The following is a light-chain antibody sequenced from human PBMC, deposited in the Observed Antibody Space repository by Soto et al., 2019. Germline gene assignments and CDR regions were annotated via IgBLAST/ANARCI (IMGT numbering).Light chain of an antibody. CDR2: DAS. CDR1: QDISNY. J-gene: IGKJ4*01. CDR3: QQYDNIPHG. V-gene: IGKV1-33*01. Sequence: DIQMTQSPSSLSASVGDRVTITCQASQDISNYLNWYQQKPGKAPKLLIYDASNLETGVPSRFSGSGSGTDFTVTISSLHPEDIATYYCQQYDNIPHGFGGGTKGEIK.